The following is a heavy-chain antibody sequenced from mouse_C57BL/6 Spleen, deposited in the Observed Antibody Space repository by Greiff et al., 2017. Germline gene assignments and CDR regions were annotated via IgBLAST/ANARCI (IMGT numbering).Heavy chain of an antibody. Sequence: QVTLKVSGAELVRPGASVTLSCKASGYTFTDYEMHWVKQTPVHGLEWIGAIDPETGGTAYNQKFKGKAILTADTSSSTAYMELRGLTSEDSAVYYWTRGGGTDFDYWGQGTTLTVSS. CDR3: TRGGGTDFDY. CDR1: GYTFTDYE. V-gene: IGHV1-15*01. CDR2: IDPETGGT. J-gene: IGHJ2*01. D-gene: IGHD3-3*01.